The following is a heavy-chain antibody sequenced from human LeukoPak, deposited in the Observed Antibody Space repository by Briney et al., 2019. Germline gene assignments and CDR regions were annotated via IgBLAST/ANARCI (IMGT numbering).Heavy chain of an antibody. CDR2: ISYDGSNK. CDR1: GFTFSSYA. J-gene: IGHJ5*02. Sequence: PGGSLRLSCAASGFTFSSYAMHWVRQAPGKGLEWVAFISYDGSNKYYADSVKGRFTISRDNSKNTLYLQMNSLRAEDTAVYYCAANYYDSSGYPQGFDPWGQGTLVTVSS. V-gene: IGHV3-30*04. CDR3: AANYYDSSGYPQGFDP. D-gene: IGHD3-22*01.